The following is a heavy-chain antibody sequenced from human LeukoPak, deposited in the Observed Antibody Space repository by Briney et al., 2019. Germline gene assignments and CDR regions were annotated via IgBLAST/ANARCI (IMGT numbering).Heavy chain of an antibody. CDR3: AREGYCSGGSCYSDYYYYMNV. V-gene: IGHV1-69*06. CDR1: GGTFSSYA. J-gene: IGHJ6*03. Sequence: VKVSCKASGGTFSSYAISWVRQAPGQGLEWMGRIIPIFGTANYAQKFQGRVTITADKSTSTAYMELSSLRSEDTAVYYCAREGYCSGGSCYSDYYYYMNVWGKGTTVTVSS. D-gene: IGHD2-15*01. CDR2: IIPIFGTA.